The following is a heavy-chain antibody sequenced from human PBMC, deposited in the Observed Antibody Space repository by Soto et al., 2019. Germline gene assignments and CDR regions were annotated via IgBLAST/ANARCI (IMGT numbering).Heavy chain of an antibody. Sequence: SETLSLTCTVSGGSISTYYWSWIRQPPGKGLEWIGYINYSGRTNYNPSLKSRVTVSLDTSKNQFSLKLRSVTAADTAVFYCARYAGSSWFDYWGQGTLVTVSS. D-gene: IGHD6-13*01. J-gene: IGHJ4*02. CDR1: GGSISTYY. CDR2: INYSGRT. CDR3: ARYAGSSWFDY. V-gene: IGHV4-59*01.